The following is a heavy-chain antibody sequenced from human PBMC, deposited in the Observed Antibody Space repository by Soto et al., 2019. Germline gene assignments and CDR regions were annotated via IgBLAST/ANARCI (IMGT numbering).Heavy chain of an antibody. CDR3: ARVLGITIFGVVRNWFDP. J-gene: IGHJ5*02. CDR2: INHSGST. Sequence: PSETLSLTCTVSGGSISSYYWSWIRQPPGKGLEWIGEINHSGSTNYNPSLKSRVTISVDTSKNQFSLKLSSVTAADTAVYYCARVLGITIFGVVRNWFDPWGQGTLVTVSS. D-gene: IGHD3-3*01. CDR1: GGSISSYY. V-gene: IGHV4-34*01.